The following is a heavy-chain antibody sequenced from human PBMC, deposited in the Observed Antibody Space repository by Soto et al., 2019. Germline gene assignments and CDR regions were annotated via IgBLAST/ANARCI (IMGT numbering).Heavy chain of an antibody. CDR3: VRDQVYFYDISGRPVNGFDV. CDR1: GLTFSSYS. D-gene: IGHD2-8*01. J-gene: IGHJ3*01. CDR2: ISSSSSTI. Sequence: GGSLRLSCAASGLTFSSYSMNWVRQAPGKGLEWVSYISSSSSTIYYADSVKGRFTISRDNAKNSLYLHMNSLGAEDTALYYCVRDQVYFYDISGRPVNGFDVWGQGTMVTVSS. V-gene: IGHV3-48*01.